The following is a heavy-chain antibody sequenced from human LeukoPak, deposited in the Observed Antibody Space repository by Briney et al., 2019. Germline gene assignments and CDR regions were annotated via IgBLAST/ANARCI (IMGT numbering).Heavy chain of an antibody. Sequence: GGSLRLSCAASGFTFSSYSMNWVRQAPGKGLEWVSSISSSSSYIYYADSVKGRFTISRDNAKNSLYLQMNSLRAEDTAVYYCARDQATYYDFWSGFPLGLYGMDVWGQGTTVTVSS. D-gene: IGHD3-3*01. CDR2: ISSSSSYI. CDR3: ARDQATYYDFWSGFPLGLYGMDV. V-gene: IGHV3-21*01. J-gene: IGHJ6*02. CDR1: GFTFSSYS.